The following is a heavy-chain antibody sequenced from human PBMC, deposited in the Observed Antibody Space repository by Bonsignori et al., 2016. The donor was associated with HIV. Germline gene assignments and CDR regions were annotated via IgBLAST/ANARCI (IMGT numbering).Heavy chain of an antibody. CDR3: ARGSLVSDL. J-gene: IGHJ5*02. V-gene: IGHV1-8*01. Sequence: ASVKVSCKASGYNFITQHILWVRHAPGQGLEWVGWVPPETGRTRFAQKFQGRLVLTSDTSITTAYMDLAGLTSDDTATYYCARGSLVSDLWGQGTLVTVSS. CDR1: GYNFITQH. CDR2: VPPETGRT.